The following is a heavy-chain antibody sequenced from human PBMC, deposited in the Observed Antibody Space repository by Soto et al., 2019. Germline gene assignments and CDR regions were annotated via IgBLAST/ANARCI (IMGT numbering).Heavy chain of an antibody. V-gene: IGHV4-38-2*01. D-gene: IGHD2-21*02. Sequence: SETLSLTCAVSGYSITTGYSWGWIRQPPGKGLEWIGNIFHSGSTYYNPSLKSRLTVSADTSKNQFSLKLRSVTAADTAIYYCARESSGGNSDFDIWGQGTMVTVSS. CDR3: ARESSGGNSDFDI. CDR1: GYSITTGYS. CDR2: IFHSGST. J-gene: IGHJ3*02.